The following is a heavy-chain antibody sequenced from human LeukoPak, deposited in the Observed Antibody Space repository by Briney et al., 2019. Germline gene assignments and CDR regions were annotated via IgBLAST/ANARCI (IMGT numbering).Heavy chain of an antibody. J-gene: IGHJ3*02. CDR2: MNPNSGNT. D-gene: IGHD1-26*01. Sequence: GAPVKVSCKASGYTFTSYDINWVRQATGQGLEWMGWMNPNSGNTGYAQKFQGRVTMTRNTSISTAYMELSSLRSEDTAVYYCASSPQGIVGATRAFDIWGQGTMVTVSS. CDR1: GYTFTSYD. V-gene: IGHV1-8*01. CDR3: ASSPQGIVGATRAFDI.